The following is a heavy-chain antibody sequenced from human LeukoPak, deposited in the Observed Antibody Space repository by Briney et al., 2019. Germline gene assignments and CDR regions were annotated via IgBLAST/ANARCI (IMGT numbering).Heavy chain of an antibody. D-gene: IGHD1-26*01. CDR2: INHSGST. CDR3: ARAGGSYFYYYYYGMDV. CDR1: GGSFSGYY. J-gene: IGHJ6*02. V-gene: IGHV4-34*01. Sequence: SETLSLTCAVYGGSFSGYYWSWNRQPPGKGLEWIGEINHSGSTNYNPSLKSRVTISVDTSKNQFSLKLSSVTAADTAVYYCARAGGSYFYYYYYGMDVWGQGTTVAVSS.